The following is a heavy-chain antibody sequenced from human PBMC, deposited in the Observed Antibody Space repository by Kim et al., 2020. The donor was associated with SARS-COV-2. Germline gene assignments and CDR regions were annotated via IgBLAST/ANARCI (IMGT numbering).Heavy chain of an antibody. J-gene: IGHJ6*03. CDR3: ASALLLKAPFWYMDV. CDR1: GFTFSNYW. CDR2: ISPDGGTT. V-gene: IGHV3-74*01. D-gene: IGHD3-3*01. Sequence: GGSLRLSCAASGFTFSNYWMYWVRQAPGKGLVWVSRISPDGGTTNYADSVKARFTISRDNAKNTQYRQMNRLRAEDTSVYYCASALLLKAPFWYMDVWGKGPTVTVSS.